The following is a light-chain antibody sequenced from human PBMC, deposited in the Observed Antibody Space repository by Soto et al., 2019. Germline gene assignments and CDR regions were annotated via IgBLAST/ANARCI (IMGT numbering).Light chain of an antibody. Sequence: IVLTQSPGTLSLSPGERATLSCRASQSVSSSYLAWYQQKPGQAPRLLIYGASSRATGIPDRFSGSGSGTEFKLTISRLEPEDFAGYYWQQYGSSPMTCGQWTRLE. J-gene: IGKJ5*01. CDR2: GAS. V-gene: IGKV3-20*01. CDR1: QSVSSSY. CDR3: QQYGSSPMT.